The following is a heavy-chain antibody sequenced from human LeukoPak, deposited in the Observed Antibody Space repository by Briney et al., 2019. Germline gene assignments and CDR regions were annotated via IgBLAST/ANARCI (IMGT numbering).Heavy chain of an antibody. CDR3: AREEDCSGGSCHLD. CDR2: IYHSGST. D-gene: IGHD2-15*01. CDR1: GYSISSGYC. J-gene: IGHJ4*02. Sequence: SETLSLTCAVSGYSISSGYCWGWIRQPPGKGLEWIGSIYHSGSTYYNPSLKSRVTISVDTSKNQFSLKLSSVTAADTAVYYCAREEDCSGGSCHLDWGQGTLVTVSS. V-gene: IGHV4-38-2*02.